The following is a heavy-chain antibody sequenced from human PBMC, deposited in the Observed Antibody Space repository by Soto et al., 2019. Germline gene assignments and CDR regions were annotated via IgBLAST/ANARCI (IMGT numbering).Heavy chain of an antibody. CDR2: INHSGST. CDR1: GGSFSGYY. V-gene: IGHV4-34*01. Sequence: PSETLSLTCAVYGGSFSGYYWSWIRQPPGKGLEWIGEINHSGSTNYNPSLKSRVTISVDTSKNQFSLKLSSVTAADTAVYYCARAYYYDSSGYHPWFDPWGQGTLVTVSS. J-gene: IGHJ5*02. CDR3: ARAYYYDSSGYHPWFDP. D-gene: IGHD3-22*01.